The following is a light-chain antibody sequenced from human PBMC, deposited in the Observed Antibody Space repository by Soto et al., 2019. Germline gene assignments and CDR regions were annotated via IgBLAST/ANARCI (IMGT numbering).Light chain of an antibody. CDR3: SSYTSSTTPV. Sequence: QSALTQPASVSGSPGQSITISCTGTSSDVGGYNYVSWYQQRPGKAPKLMIYDVSNRPSGVSNRFSGSKSGNTASLTISGLQAEDEADYYCSSYTSSTTPVFGGGPKVTVL. V-gene: IGLV2-14*01. CDR2: DVS. CDR1: SSDVGGYNY. J-gene: IGLJ2*01.